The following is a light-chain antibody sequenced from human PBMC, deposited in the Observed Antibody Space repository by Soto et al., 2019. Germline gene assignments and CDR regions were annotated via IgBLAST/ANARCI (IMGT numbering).Light chain of an antibody. CDR1: SSDVGGYNY. CDR3: SSYAGSNVV. V-gene: IGLV2-8*01. Sequence: QSVLTQPPSASGSPGQSVTISCTGTSSDVGGYNYVSWYQQHPGKAPKLMIYEVSKRPSGVPDRFSGSKSGNTASLIVSGLQAEDEADYYCSSYAGSNVVFGGGTKVTVL. CDR2: EVS. J-gene: IGLJ2*01.